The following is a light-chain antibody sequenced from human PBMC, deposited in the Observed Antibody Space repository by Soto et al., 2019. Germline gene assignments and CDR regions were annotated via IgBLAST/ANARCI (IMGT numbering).Light chain of an antibody. J-gene: IGLJ2*01. CDR1: TGAVTSGYY. Sequence: QAVVTQEPSLTVSSGGTVTLTFASSTGAVTSGYYPNWFQQKPGQAPRALIYSTSNKYSWTPARFSGSLLGGKAALTLSGVQPEDEAEYYCLLYYGGQLGVFGGGTKLTVL. V-gene: IGLV7-43*01. CDR3: LLYYGGQLGV. CDR2: STS.